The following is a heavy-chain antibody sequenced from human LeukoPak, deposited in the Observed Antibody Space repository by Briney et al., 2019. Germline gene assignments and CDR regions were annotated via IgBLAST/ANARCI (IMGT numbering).Heavy chain of an antibody. J-gene: IGHJ4*02. CDR2: INSDGSST. CDR3: ARGNKAHWLGDFGC. CDR1: RFTLSSHW. D-gene: IGHD3-10*01. V-gene: IGHV3-74*01. Sequence: GGSLRLSCAASRFTLSSHWMHLLRQAPAKGLVGVSRINSDGSSTSYADSVKGRFTISRDNAKNSLYLQMNSLRAEDTAMYYCARGNKAHWLGDFGCWGKGAMVT.